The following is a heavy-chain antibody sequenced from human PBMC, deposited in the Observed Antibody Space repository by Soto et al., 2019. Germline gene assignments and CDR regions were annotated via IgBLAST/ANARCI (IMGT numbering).Heavy chain of an antibody. CDR1: GGTISRHY. V-gene: IGHV4-59*11. Sequence: QVQLQESGPGLVKPSETLSLTCTVSGGTISRHYWIWIRQPPGTALEWIGYMYNTGSTVYNPSFKSRVTISVETSKNQFSLKLHSVPAADTAVYYCARDLLGYCGTDWYPLDFWGQVTTVTVSS. D-gene: IGHD2-21*02. CDR2: MYNTGST. CDR3: ARDLLGYCGTDWYPLDF. J-gene: IGHJ6*02.